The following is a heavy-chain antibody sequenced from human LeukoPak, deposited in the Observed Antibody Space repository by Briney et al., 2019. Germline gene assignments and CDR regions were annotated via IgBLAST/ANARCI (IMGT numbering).Heavy chain of an antibody. J-gene: IGHJ4*02. Sequence: GGSLRLSCAASGFTFSQYAMTWVRQAPGKGLDWVSFISNTGGRTYYADSVKGRFTILRDNSRNAVYLDMNNVRADDTAVYYCVKSREASIWYSLGDYWGQGRLVIVS. CDR1: GFTFSQYA. D-gene: IGHD6-13*01. V-gene: IGHV3-23*01. CDR2: ISNTGGRT. CDR3: VKSREASIWYSLGDY.